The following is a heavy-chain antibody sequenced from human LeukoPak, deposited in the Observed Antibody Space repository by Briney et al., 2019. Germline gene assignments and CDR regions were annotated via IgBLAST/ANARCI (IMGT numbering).Heavy chain of an antibody. CDR3: ARDLYSGYDLMGSRDYWFDP. D-gene: IGHD5-12*01. J-gene: IGHJ5*02. V-gene: IGHV4-59*01. CDR2: IYYSGST. CDR1: GGSISSYY. Sequence: KPSETLSLTCTVSGGSISSYYWSWIRQPPGKGLEWIGYIYYSGSTNYNPSLKSRVTISVDTSKNQFSLKLSSVTAADTAVYYCARDLYSGYDLMGSRDYWFDPWGQGTLVTVSS.